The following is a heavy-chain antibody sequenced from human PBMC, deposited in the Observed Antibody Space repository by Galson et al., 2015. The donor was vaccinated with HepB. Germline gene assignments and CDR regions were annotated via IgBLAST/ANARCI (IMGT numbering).Heavy chain of an antibody. CDR1: GFTFSGHW. CDR2: ISTDGGIT. J-gene: IGHJ4*02. CDR3: AKNGDCSSTNCYLPFDY. Sequence: SLRLSCAASGFTFSGHWMHWVRQAPGKGLVWVSRISTDGGITSYADSVKGRFTISRDNAKNMLYLQMTGLRTGDTAVYYCAKNGDCSSTNCYLPFDYWGQGTLITVSS. V-gene: IGHV3-74*01. D-gene: IGHD2-2*01.